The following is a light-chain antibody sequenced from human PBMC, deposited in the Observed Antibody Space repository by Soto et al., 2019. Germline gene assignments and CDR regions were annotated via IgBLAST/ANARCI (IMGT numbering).Light chain of an antibody. CDR1: QSVSSY. CDR3: QQYGTAPIT. V-gene: IGKV3-20*01. CDR2: DAS. J-gene: IGKJ5*01. Sequence: IVLTQSPATLSLSPGDRATLSCRASQSVSSYLAWYQQKPGHAPRPLIYDASSRATGIPDRFSGSASGTDFTLTISRLEPEDSAMYYCQQYGTAPITFGQGTRLEIK.